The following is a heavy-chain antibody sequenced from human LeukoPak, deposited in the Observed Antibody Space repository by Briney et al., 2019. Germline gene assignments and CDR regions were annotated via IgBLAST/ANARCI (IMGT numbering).Heavy chain of an antibody. Sequence: PGGSLRLSCAASGFTFSDYYMSWLRQAPGKGLEWVSYISSSGSTIYYADSVKGRFTISRDNAKNSLYLQMNRLRAEDTAVYYCATEPNAYGEYFDYWGQGTLVTVSS. D-gene: IGHD1-14*01. CDR3: ATEPNAYGEYFDY. CDR2: ISSSGSTI. CDR1: GFTFSDYY. V-gene: IGHV3-11*04. J-gene: IGHJ4*02.